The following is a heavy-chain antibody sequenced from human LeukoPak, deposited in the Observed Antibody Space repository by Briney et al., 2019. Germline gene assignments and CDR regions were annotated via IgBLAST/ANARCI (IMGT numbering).Heavy chain of an antibody. V-gene: IGHV3-23*01. Sequence: TGGSLRLSCAASGFNFASYDMTWVRQAPGKGLEWVSLISGTDLSTYYADSVKGRFTISRDNYKNTLSLQMNSLRADDTAVYFCAKDQRGTFVYYPFHIWGQGTMVTVSS. D-gene: IGHD3-10*01. J-gene: IGHJ3*02. CDR3: AKDQRGTFVYYPFHI. CDR2: ISGTDLST. CDR1: GFNFASYD.